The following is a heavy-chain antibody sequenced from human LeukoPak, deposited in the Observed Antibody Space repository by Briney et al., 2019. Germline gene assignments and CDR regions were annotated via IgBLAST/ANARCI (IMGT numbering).Heavy chain of an antibody. CDR2: ISSSGSTI. J-gene: IGHJ4*02. CDR1: GFTFSSYE. Sequence: GGSLRLSCAASGFTFSSYEMNWVRQAPGKGLEWVSYISSSGSTIYYADSVKGRFTISRDNAKNSLYLQMNSLRAEDTAVYYCAKGVGTYVTPYYFDYWGQGTLVTVSS. D-gene: IGHD1-14*01. CDR3: AKGVGTYVTPYYFDY. V-gene: IGHV3-48*03.